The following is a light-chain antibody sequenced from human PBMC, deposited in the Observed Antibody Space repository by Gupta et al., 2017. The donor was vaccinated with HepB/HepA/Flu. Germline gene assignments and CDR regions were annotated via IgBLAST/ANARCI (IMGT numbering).Light chain of an antibody. CDR1: QSVSSSY. J-gene: IGKJ3*01. V-gene: IGKV3-20*01. Sequence: EIVLMQSPGTLSLSPGERATLSCRASQSVSSSYLAWYQQKPGQAPRLLIYGASSRATGIPDRFSGSGSGTDFTLTISRLEPEDFAVYYCQQYGSSPDTFGPGTKVDIK. CDR2: GAS. CDR3: QQYGSSPDT.